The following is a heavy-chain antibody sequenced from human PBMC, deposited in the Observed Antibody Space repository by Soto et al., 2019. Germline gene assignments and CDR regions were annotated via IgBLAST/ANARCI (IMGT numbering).Heavy chain of an antibody. CDR1: GYTFTSYA. V-gene: IGHV1-3*01. D-gene: IGHD4-17*01. CDR3: ARPHDYGDYEDAFDI. J-gene: IGHJ3*02. Sequence: GASVKVSCKASGYTFTSYAMHWVRQAPGQRLEWMGWINAGNGNTKYSQKFQGRVTITRDTSASTAYMELSSLRSEDTAVYYCARPHDYGDYEDAFDIWGQGTMVTVS. CDR2: INAGNGNT.